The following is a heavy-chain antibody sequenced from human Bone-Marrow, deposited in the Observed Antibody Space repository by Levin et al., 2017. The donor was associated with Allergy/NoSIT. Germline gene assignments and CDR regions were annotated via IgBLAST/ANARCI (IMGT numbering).Heavy chain of an antibody. Sequence: ETLSLTCAASGFTFSSYWMSWVRQAPGKGLEWVANIKQDGSEKYYVDSVKGRFTISRDNAKNSLYLQMNSLRAEDTAVYYCARDGYDISVYYYYYMDVWGKGTTVTVSS. J-gene: IGHJ6*03. D-gene: IGHD3-9*01. CDR2: IKQDGSEK. CDR3: ARDGYDISVYYYYYMDV. CDR1: GFTFSSYW. V-gene: IGHV3-7*04.